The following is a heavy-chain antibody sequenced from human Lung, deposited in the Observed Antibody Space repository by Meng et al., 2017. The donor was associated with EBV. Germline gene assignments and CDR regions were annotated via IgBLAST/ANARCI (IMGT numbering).Heavy chain of an antibody. D-gene: IGHD4-11*01. CDR2: IYYSGST. Sequence: GQLQGPGPGRVKPSQTLSLTCTVSGGSISSGGYYWSWIRQHPGKGLEWIGYIYYSGSTYYNPSLKSRVTISVDTSKNQFSLKLSSVTAADTAVYYCAATVNDGYFDYWGQGTPVTVSS. V-gene: IGHV4-31*03. CDR3: AATVNDGYFDY. CDR1: GGSISSGGYY. J-gene: IGHJ4*02.